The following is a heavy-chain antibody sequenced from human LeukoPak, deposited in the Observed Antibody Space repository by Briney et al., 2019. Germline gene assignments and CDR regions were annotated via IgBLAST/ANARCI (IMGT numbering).Heavy chain of an antibody. CDR1: GGTFSSYA. Sequence: SVKVSCKASGGTFSSYAISWVRQAPGQGLEWMGGIIPIFGTANYAQKFQGRVTITADESTSTAYMELSSLRSEDTAVYYRARERGATDDWFDYWGQGTLVTVSS. CDR2: IIPIFGTA. V-gene: IGHV1-69*13. D-gene: IGHD1-26*01. CDR3: ARERGATDDWFDY. J-gene: IGHJ4*02.